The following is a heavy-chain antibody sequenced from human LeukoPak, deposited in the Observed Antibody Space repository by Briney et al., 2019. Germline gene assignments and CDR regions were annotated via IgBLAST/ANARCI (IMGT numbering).Heavy chain of an antibody. CDR2: INHSGST. CDR3: AKEGGYCSSTSCYRRYYFDY. D-gene: IGHD2-2*01. V-gene: IGHV4-34*01. J-gene: IGHJ4*02. CDR1: GGSFSGYY. Sequence: PSETLSLTCAVYGGSFSGYYWSWIRQPPGKGLEWIGEINHSGSTNYNPSLKSRVTISVDTSKNQFSLKLSSVTAADTAIYYCAKEGGYCSSTSCYRRYYFDYWGQGTLVTVSS.